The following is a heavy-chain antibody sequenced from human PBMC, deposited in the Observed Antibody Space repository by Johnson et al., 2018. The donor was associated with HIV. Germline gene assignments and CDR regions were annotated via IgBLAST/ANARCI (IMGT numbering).Heavy chain of an antibody. D-gene: IGHD4-17*01. CDR3: ARGMTTVTNHDAFDI. J-gene: IGHJ3*02. V-gene: IGHV3-30-3*01. CDR2: IAYDGSNH. Sequence: QVQLVESGGGLVQPGGSLRLSCAASGFTFSSYAMSWVRQAPGKGLEWVAIIAYDGSNHYYAGSVKGRFTISRDNSKNTLYLKMNSLRAEDTAVYYCARGMTTVTNHDAFDIWGQGTMVTVSS. CDR1: GFTFSSYA.